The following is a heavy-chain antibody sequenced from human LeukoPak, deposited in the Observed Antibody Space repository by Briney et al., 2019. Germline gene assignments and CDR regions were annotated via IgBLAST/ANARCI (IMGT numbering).Heavy chain of an antibody. CDR3: ARLGGETTRFDL. J-gene: IGHJ5*02. CDR2: IKQDGISK. V-gene: IGHV3-7*01. Sequence: PGGSLRLPCAASGFTFRSYWMSWVRQAPGRGLGWVATIKQDGISKHYVDSVKGRFTISRDNAENSLYLQMDSLRVEDTAVYYCARLGGETTRFDLWGQGALVTVSS. CDR1: GFTFRSYW. D-gene: IGHD3-16*01.